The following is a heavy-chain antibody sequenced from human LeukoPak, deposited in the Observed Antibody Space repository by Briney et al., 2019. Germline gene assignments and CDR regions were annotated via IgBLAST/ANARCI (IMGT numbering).Heavy chain of an antibody. J-gene: IGHJ5*02. CDR1: GFTFSSYN. V-gene: IGHV3-21*01. Sequence: GGPLRLSCAASGFTFSSYNMNWVRQAPGKGLEWVSSISNSSSYIYYADSVKGRFNISRDNARNSLYLQMNSLRAEDTAVYYCARDSEGVTGTTSWFDPWGQGTVVTVS. CDR2: ISNSSSYI. D-gene: IGHD1-7*01. CDR3: ARDSEGVTGTTSWFDP.